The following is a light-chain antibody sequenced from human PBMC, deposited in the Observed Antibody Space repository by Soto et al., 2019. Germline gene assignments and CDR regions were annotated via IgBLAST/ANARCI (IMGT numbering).Light chain of an antibody. V-gene: IGLV3-1*01. J-gene: IGLJ2*01. Sequence: SYELTQPPSMSVSPGQTATITCSGDNLGEKYVSWFQLKAGQSPLLVIYQDVKRPSGIPERFFGSKSGNTAALTISGTQTFDEADYFCQAWGGSLVLFGGGTKLTVL. CDR3: QAWGGSLVL. CDR1: NLGEKY. CDR2: QDV.